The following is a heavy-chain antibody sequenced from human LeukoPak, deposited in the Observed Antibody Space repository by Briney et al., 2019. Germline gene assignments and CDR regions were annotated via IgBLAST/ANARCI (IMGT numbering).Heavy chain of an antibody. J-gene: IGHJ5*02. CDR2: IYSSGST. Sequence: SETLSLTCAVYGGSFSGYYWSWIRQPAGKGLEWIGRIYSSGSTTYNPSLKSRVTMSIDTSKNQFSLKLSFVTAADTAVYYCARDSGTTGEVKFDPWGQGTLVTVSS. CDR1: GGSFSGYY. D-gene: IGHD3-10*01. CDR3: ARDSGTTGEVKFDP. V-gene: IGHV4-4*07.